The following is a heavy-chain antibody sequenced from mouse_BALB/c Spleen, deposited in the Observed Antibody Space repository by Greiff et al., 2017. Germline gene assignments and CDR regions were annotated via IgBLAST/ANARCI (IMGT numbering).Heavy chain of an antibody. CDR1: GYSITSDYA. CDR3: ARGRAMDY. J-gene: IGHJ4*01. CDR2: ISYSGST. V-gene: IGHV3-2*02. Sequence: EVKLVESGPGLVKPSQSLSLTCTVTGYSITSDYAWNWIRQFPGNKLEWMGYISYSGSTSYNPSLKSRISITRDTSKNQFFLQLNSVTTEDTATYYCARGRAMDYWGQGTSVTVSS.